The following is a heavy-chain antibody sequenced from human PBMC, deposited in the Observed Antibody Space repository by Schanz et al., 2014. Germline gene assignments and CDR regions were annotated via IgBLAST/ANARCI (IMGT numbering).Heavy chain of an antibody. Sequence: EVQVVESGGGLVQPGGSLRLSCAASGFSISDHTMRWDRQAPGKGLEPVSVTYLGGNTDYADSVKGRFTISRDNAKNSLYLQMNSLRAEDAAVYYCARVELSVYYYAMDVWGQGTTVTVSS. J-gene: IGHJ6*02. V-gene: IGHV3-66*01. D-gene: IGHD2-15*01. CDR2: TYLGGNT. CDR1: GFSISDHT. CDR3: ARVELSVYYYAMDV.